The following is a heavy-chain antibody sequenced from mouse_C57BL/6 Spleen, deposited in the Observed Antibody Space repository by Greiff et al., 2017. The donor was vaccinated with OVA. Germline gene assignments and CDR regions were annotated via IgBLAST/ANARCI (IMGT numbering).Heavy chain of an antibody. CDR2: ISYDGSN. D-gene: IGHD2-4*01. CDR1: GYSITSGYY. Sequence: EVKLMESGPGLVKPSQSLSLTCSVTGYSITSGYYWNWIRQFPGNKLEWMGYISYDGSNNYNPSLKNRISITRDTSKNQFFLKLNSVTTEDTATYYCAREGGLRPPYWYFDVWGTGTTVTVSS. J-gene: IGHJ1*03. CDR3: AREGGLRPPYWYFDV. V-gene: IGHV3-6*01.